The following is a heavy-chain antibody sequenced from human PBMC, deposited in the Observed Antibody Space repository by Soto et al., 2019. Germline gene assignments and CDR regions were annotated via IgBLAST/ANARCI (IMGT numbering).Heavy chain of an antibody. Sequence: TSETRSLTCTVSGCSISSSSYYGGGLRQPPGKGLEWIGSMYYSGITSYNPSLKSRVTISVDTSKNQFSLKLSSVTAADTAVYYCARHLGTSAWFGDYYYYYGMDVWGQGTTVTVSS. J-gene: IGHJ6*02. CDR3: ARHLGTSAWFGDYYYYYGMDV. CDR2: MYYSGIT. D-gene: IGHD3-10*01. CDR1: GCSISSSSYY. V-gene: IGHV4-39*01.